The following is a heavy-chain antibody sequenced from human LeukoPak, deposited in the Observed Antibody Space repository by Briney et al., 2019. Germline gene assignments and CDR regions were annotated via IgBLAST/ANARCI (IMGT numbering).Heavy chain of an antibody. Sequence: SVKVSCKASGGTFSSYAISWVRQAPGQGLEWMGRIIPILGIANYAQKFQGRVTITADKSTSTAYMELSSLRSEDTDVYYCASVMVVDTAMAQGFYYFDYWGQGTLVTVSS. V-gene: IGHV1-69*04. CDR3: ASVMVVDTAMAQGFYYFDY. CDR2: IIPILGIA. J-gene: IGHJ4*02. D-gene: IGHD5-18*01. CDR1: GGTFSSYA.